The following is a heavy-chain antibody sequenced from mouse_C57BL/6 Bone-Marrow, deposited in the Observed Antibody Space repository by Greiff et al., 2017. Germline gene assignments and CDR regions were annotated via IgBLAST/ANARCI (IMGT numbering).Heavy chain of an antibody. CDR3: ARPSSLLPLYCYAMDY. V-gene: IGHV1-52*01. Sequence: QVQLQQPGAELVRPGSSVKLSCKASGYTFTSYWMHWVKQRPIQGLEWIGNIDPSDSETHYNQKFKDKATLTVDKSSSTAYMQLSSLTSEDSAVYYCARPSSLLPLYCYAMDYWGQGTSVTVSS. D-gene: IGHD1-2*01. CDR1: GYTFTSYW. J-gene: IGHJ4*01. CDR2: IDPSDSET.